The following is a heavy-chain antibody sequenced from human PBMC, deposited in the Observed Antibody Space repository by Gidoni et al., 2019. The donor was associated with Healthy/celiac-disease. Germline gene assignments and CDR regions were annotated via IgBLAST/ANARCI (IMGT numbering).Heavy chain of an antibody. CDR1: GGSFSGYY. D-gene: IGHD3-10*01. V-gene: IGHV4-34*01. J-gene: IGHJ4*02. CDR2: IKHSGST. Sequence: QVQLQQWGAGLLKPSETLSLTCAVYGGSFSGYYLSWIRQPPGKGLEWIGEIKHSGSTNYNPSIKSRVTISVDTSKNQFSLKLSSVTAADTAVYYCARGRTFYYGSGSYSQTYYFDYWGQGTLVTVSS. CDR3: ARGRTFYYGSGSYSQTYYFDY.